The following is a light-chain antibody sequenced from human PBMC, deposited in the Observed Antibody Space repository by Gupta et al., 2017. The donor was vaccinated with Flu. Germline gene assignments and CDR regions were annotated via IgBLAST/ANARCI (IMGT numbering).Light chain of an antibody. CDR1: QSISSY. V-gene: IGKV1-39*01. J-gene: IGKJ1*01. CDR3: QHSYRTFRT. CDR2: AAS. Sequence: DIQMTQSPSSLSASVGDRVTITCRASQSISSYLNWYQQKPGKAHNLLIYAASSLQSGVPSRFSGSGSGTEFTLTISSLQPDDFATYYCQHSYRTFRTFGQGTKVEIK.